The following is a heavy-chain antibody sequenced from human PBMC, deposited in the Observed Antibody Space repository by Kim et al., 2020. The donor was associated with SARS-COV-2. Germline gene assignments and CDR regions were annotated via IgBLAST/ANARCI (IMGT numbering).Heavy chain of an antibody. Sequence: ASVKVSCKVSGYTLTELSMHWVRQAPGKGLEWMGGFDPEDGETIYAQKFQGRVTMTEDTSTDTAYMELSSLRSEDTAVYYCATGLRGYSGYDPYYFDYWGQGTLVTVSS. CDR1: GYTLTELS. J-gene: IGHJ4*02. CDR3: ATGLRGYSGYDPYYFDY. CDR2: FDPEDGET. D-gene: IGHD5-12*01. V-gene: IGHV1-24*01.